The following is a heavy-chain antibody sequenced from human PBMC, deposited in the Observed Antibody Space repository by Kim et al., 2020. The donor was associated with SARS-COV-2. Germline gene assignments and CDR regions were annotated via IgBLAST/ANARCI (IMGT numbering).Heavy chain of an antibody. V-gene: IGHV3-30*04. CDR3: AADLLRGLPDYFDY. CDR2: ISWDGRVK. D-gene: IGHD3-10*01. J-gene: IGHJ4*02. CDR1: GFTFSSYP. Sequence: GGSLRLSCAASGFTFSSYPFHWVRQAPGKGLEWVAVISWDGRVKYYTDSVKGRFTISRDSSKNMLYLQMNSLRADDTAVYYCAADLLRGLPDYFDYWGRGTLVSASS.